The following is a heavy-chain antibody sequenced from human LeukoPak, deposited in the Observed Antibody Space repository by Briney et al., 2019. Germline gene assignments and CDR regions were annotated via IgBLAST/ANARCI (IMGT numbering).Heavy chain of an antibody. CDR1: GGSISSGGYY. J-gene: IGHJ3*02. D-gene: IGHD5-12*01. Sequence: SETLSLTCTVSGGSISSGGYYWSWIRQHPGKGLEWIGYIYYSGSTYYNPSLKSRVTMSVDTSKNQFSLKLSSVTAADTAVYYCARSGPVQWLRGAFDIWGQGTMVTVSS. V-gene: IGHV4-31*03. CDR2: IYYSGST. CDR3: ARSGPVQWLRGAFDI.